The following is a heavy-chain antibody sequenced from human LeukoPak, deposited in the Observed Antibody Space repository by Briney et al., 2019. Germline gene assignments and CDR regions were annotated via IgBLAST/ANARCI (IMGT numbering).Heavy chain of an antibody. CDR1: GGSTSSSTYY. CDR2: IYYSGST. CDR3: ARHGIVGATIYFDD. D-gene: IGHD1-26*01. Sequence: SETLSLTCTVSGGSTSSSTYYWGWIRQPPGKDLEWIGSIYYSGSTYYNPSLKSRVTISVDTSKNQFSLKLNSVTAADTAVYYCARHGIVGATIYFDDWGQGTLVTVSS. V-gene: IGHV4-39*01. J-gene: IGHJ4*02.